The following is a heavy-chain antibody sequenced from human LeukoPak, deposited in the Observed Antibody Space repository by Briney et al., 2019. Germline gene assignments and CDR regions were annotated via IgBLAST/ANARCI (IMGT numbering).Heavy chain of an antibody. CDR2: INHSGST. J-gene: IGHJ6*02. CDR3: ARWAAGRDGMDV. CDR1: GGSFSGYY. V-gene: IGHV4-34*01. Sequence: SETLSLTCAVYGGSFSGYYWSWIRQPPGKGLEWIGEINHSGSTNYNPSLKSRVTISVDTSKNQFSLKLSSVTAADTAVYYCARWAAGRDGMDVWGQGTTVTVSS. D-gene: IGHD6-13*01.